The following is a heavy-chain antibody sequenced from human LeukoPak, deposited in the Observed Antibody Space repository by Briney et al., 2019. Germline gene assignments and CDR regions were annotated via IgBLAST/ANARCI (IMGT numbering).Heavy chain of an antibody. D-gene: IGHD1-1*01. V-gene: IGHV3-30*04. Sequence: GGSLRLSCAASGFTFSSYAMHWVRQAPGKGLEWVAVISYDGSNKYCADSVKGRFTISRDNSKNTLFLQMNSLRAEDTAVYYCARDSGAVERLSPGIYWGQGTLVTVSS. CDR2: ISYDGSNK. J-gene: IGHJ4*02. CDR1: GFTFSSYA. CDR3: ARDSGAVERLSPGIY.